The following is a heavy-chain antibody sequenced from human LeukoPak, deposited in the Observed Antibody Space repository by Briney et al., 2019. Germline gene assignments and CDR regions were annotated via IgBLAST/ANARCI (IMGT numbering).Heavy chain of an antibody. Sequence: SETLSLTCTVSGGSITTRSYYWGWIRQPPGKGLEWIMRIFHSGSTNYNPSLKSRVTISVDTSKNQFSLKLSSVTAADTAVYYCARGQEFGELDYYYGMDVWGQGTTVTVSS. V-gene: IGHV4-39*07. J-gene: IGHJ6*02. CDR1: GGSITTRSYY. D-gene: IGHD3-10*01. CDR2: IFHSGST. CDR3: ARGQEFGELDYYYGMDV.